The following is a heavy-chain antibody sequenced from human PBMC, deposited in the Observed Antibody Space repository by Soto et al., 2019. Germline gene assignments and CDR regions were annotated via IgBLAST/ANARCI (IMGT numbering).Heavy chain of an antibody. Sequence: QVQLVESGGGVVQPGRSLRLSCAASGFTFSSYAMHWVLQAPGKGLEWVAVISYDGSNKYYADSVKGRFTISRDNSKNTLYLQMNSLSGEDTAVYYCARDRYYDSSGYYLFDYWGQGTLVTVSS. D-gene: IGHD3-22*01. V-gene: IGHV3-30-3*01. CDR2: ISYDGSNK. CDR1: GFTFSSYA. J-gene: IGHJ4*02. CDR3: ARDRYYDSSGYYLFDY.